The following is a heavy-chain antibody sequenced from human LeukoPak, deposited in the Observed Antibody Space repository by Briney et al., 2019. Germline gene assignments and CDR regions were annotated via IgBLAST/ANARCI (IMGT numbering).Heavy chain of an antibody. CDR3: AKDLGGSGSWYYFDY. Sequence: GGSLRLSCAASGFTFDDYAMHWVRQAPGKGLEWVSGISWNSGSIGYADSVKGRFTISRDNAKNSLYLQMNSLRAEGTALYYCAKDLGGSGSWYYFDYWGQGTLVTVSS. J-gene: IGHJ4*02. CDR2: ISWNSGSI. CDR1: GFTFDDYA. D-gene: IGHD3-10*01. V-gene: IGHV3-9*01.